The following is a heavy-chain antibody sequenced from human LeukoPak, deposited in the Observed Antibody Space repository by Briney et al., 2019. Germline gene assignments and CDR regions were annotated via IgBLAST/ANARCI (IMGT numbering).Heavy chain of an antibody. CDR1: GYTLTELS. CDR3: ARDHHYLTDY. J-gene: IGHJ4*02. Sequence: GASVRVSCKVSGYTLTELSMHWVRQAPGKGLEWMGGFDPEEGETIYEQKFQGRVTMTEDAFTDTAYMELSSLRSEDTAVYYCARDHHYLTDYWGQGTLVTVSS. CDR2: FDPEEGET. D-gene: IGHD3-9*01. V-gene: IGHV1-24*01.